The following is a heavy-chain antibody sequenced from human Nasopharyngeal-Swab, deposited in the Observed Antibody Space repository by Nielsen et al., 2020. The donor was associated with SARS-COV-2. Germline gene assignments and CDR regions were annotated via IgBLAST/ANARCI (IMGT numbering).Heavy chain of an antibody. CDR3: ARFAYSSGLTEKYFDS. CDR2: MNPNSGNT. V-gene: IGHV1-8*03. D-gene: IGHD6-19*01. CDR1: GYTFTSYA. Sequence: ASVKVSCKASGYTFTSYAINWVRQATGQGLEWMGWMNPNSGNTGYARKFQGRVTITRNTSISTAYMQLSSLTSEDTAVSYCARFAYSSGLTEKYFDSWGQGTLVTVSS. J-gene: IGHJ4*02.